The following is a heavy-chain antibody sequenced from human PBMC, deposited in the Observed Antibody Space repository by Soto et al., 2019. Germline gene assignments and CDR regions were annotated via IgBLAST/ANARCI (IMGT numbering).Heavy chain of an antibody. Sequence: QLQLQESGPGLVKPSETLSLTCSVSDDSINADNYYWGWIRQPPGKGLEWVGHVYFRGHSYYNPYLQSRLTLSVDTSKRLVSLNLTSVTAADTAVYFCSRLVRSLEWLATDAFDVWGQGRLVTVSA. CDR2: VYFRGHS. CDR1: DDSINADNYY. J-gene: IGHJ3*01. D-gene: IGHD3-3*01. CDR3: SRLVRSLEWLATDAFDV. V-gene: IGHV4-39*01.